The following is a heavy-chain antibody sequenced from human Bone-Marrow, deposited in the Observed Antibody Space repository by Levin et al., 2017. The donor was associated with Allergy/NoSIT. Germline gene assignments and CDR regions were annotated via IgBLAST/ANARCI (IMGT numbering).Heavy chain of an antibody. J-gene: IGHJ3*01. CDR2: IYWNDRR. Sequence: SGPTLVKPTQTLTLTCTFSEFSLRSSGEGVGWIRQSPGEALEWLALIYWNDRRLYNPSLKTRLTVTKDTSKSQVVLKMTNMDPMDTATYFCAHKRGGGSGYSRCGFDVWGQGTVVTVSS. V-gene: IGHV2-5*01. CDR3: AHKRGGGSGYSRCGFDV. CDR1: EFSLRSSGEG. D-gene: IGHD2-15*01.